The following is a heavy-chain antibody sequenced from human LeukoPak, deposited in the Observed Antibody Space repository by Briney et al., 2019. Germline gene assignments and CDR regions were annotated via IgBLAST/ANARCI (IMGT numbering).Heavy chain of an antibody. J-gene: IGHJ3*02. CDR1: GFTSSNYW. V-gene: IGHV3-7*01. Sequence: GGSLILSCAASGFTSSNYWMTWLRQAPGRGLEWVANIRQDGGTKYYVDSVKGRFTISRDNAMNSLYLQMNSLRAEDTAVYYCAIDQAPSFSGGHYDAFDIWGQGTVVTVSS. CDR2: IRQDGGTK. CDR3: AIDQAPSFSGGHYDAFDI. D-gene: IGHD1-26*01.